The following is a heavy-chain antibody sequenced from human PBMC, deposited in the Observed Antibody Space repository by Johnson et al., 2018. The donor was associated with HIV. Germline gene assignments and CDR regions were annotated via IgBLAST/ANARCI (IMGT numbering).Heavy chain of an antibody. V-gene: IGHV3-23*05. Sequence: EVQLVESGGGLAKPAWSPRLSCAASQFTFSNYIMNWVRQAPGKGLEWVSGLIDNTASATYYADSVKGRFTVSRDESKNTLYLQMESLRADDTAVYYCVRGTFGDYYDPLTGHYSSDSFDIWGQGTTVTVSS. CDR3: VRGTFGDYYDPLTGHYSSDSFDI. CDR2: LIDNTASAT. D-gene: IGHD3-9*01. CDR1: QFTFSNYI. J-gene: IGHJ3*02.